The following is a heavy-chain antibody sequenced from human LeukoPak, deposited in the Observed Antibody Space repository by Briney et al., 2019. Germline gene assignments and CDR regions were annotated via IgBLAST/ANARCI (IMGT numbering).Heavy chain of an antibody. Sequence: GASVKVSCKASGYTFTGYHLHWVRQAPGQGLEWMGWINPNSGDTNYAQKFQGRVTMTSDTSISTAYMELRSLRSDDTAVYYCARDLGWWNDYGGNSLHFDYWGQGTLVTVSS. D-gene: IGHD4-23*01. V-gene: IGHV1-2*02. CDR3: ARDLGWWNDYGGNSLHFDY. CDR2: INPNSGDT. CDR1: GYTFTGYH. J-gene: IGHJ4*02.